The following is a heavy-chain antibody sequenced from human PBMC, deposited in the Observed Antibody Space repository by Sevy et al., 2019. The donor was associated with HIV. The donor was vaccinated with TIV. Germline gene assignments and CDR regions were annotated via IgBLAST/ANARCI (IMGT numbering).Heavy chain of an antibody. V-gene: IGHV3-7*01. CDR1: GFTFSSYW. CDR3: AGVDDWGSNNHNWFDP. Sequence: GGSLRLSCAASGFTFSSYWMSWVRQAPGKGLEWVANIKQDGSEKYYVDSVKGRFTISRDNAKNSLYLQMNSLRAEDTAVYYCAGVDDWGSNNHNWFDPWGQGTLVTVSS. D-gene: IGHD3-16*01. J-gene: IGHJ5*02. CDR2: IKQDGSEK.